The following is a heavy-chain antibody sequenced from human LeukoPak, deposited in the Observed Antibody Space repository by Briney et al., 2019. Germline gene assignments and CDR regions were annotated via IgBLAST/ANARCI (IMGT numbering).Heavy chain of an antibody. V-gene: IGHV3-74*01. D-gene: IGHD2-15*01. CDR1: GFTFSSYW. CDR3: ARDVGRSQDY. CDR2: INPDGSST. Sequence: GGSLRLPCEASGFTFSSYWMQWVRQVSGKGLVWVSLINPDGSSTRYADSVKGRFTISRDNAKNTLYLQMNSLRAEDTAVYYCARDVGRSQDYWGQGILVTVSS. J-gene: IGHJ4*02.